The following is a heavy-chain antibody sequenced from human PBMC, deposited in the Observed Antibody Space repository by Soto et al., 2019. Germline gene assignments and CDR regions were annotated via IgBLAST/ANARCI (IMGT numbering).Heavy chain of an antibody. CDR3: AVQRFLLFGGRYYFDY. J-gene: IGHJ4*02. CDR2: INAGNGNT. V-gene: IGHV1-3*01. CDR1: GYTFTSYA. Sequence: QVQLVQSGAEVKKPGASVKVSCKASGYTFTSYAMHWVRQAPGQRLEWMGWINAGNGNTKYSQKFQGRVTITRDTSASTAYMELSSLRSEDTAVYYCAVQRFLLFGGRYYFDYWGQGTLVTVSS. D-gene: IGHD3-3*01.